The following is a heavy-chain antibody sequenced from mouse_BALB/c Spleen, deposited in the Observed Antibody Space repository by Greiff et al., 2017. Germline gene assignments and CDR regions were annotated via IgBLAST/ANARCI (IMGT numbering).Heavy chain of an antibody. CDR2: ISDGGSYT. CDR3: AFAAY. V-gene: IGHV5-4*02. CDR1: GFTFSDYY. J-gene: IGHJ3*01. Sequence: DVKLVESGGGLVKPGGSLKLSCAASGFTFSDYYMYWVRQTPEKRLEWVATISDGGSYTYYPDSVKGRFTISRDNAKNNLYLQMSSLKSEDTAMYYCAFAAYWGQGTLVTVSA.